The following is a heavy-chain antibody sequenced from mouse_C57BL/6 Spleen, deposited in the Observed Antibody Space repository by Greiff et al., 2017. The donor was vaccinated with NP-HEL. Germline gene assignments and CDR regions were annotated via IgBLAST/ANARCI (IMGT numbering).Heavy chain of an antibody. D-gene: IGHD1-1*01. CDR2: ISSGGDYI. CDR1: GFTFSSYA. CDR3: TRVHYGSSHFDY. J-gene: IGHJ2*01. V-gene: IGHV5-9-1*02. Sequence: DVHLVESGEGLVKPGGSLKLSCAASGFTFSSYAMSWVRQTPEKRLEWVAYISSGGDYIYYADTVKGRFTISRDNARNTLYLQMSSLKSEDTAMYYCTRVHYGSSHFDYWGQGTTLTVSS.